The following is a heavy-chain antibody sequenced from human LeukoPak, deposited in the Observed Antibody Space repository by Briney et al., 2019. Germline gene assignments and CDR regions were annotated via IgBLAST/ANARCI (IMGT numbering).Heavy chain of an antibody. V-gene: IGHV4-59*01. D-gene: IGHD5/OR15-5a*01. J-gene: IGHJ5*02. CDR3: ARDPLPQGPWFDP. Sequence: PSETLSLTYTVSGGSISSYYWSWIRQPPGKGLEWIGYIYYSGNTNYNPSLKNRVTISVDTSKNQFSLKLSSVTAADTAMYYCARDPLPQGPWFDPWGQGTLVTVSS. CDR2: IYYSGNT. CDR1: GGSISSYY.